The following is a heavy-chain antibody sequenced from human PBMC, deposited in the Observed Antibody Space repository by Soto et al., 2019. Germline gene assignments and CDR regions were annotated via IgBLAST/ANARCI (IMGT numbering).Heavy chain of an antibody. CDR3: ARDRAFGAYSYVTPTYGMDV. J-gene: IGHJ6*02. CDR1: GGTFSSYA. D-gene: IGHD5-18*01. V-gene: IGHV1-69*13. Sequence: SVKVSCKASGGTFSSYAISWVRQAPGQGLEWMGGIIPIFGTANYAQKFQGRVTITADESTSTAYMELSSLRSEDTAVYYCARDRAFGAYSYVTPTYGMDVGGQGTTVTVSS. CDR2: IIPIFGTA.